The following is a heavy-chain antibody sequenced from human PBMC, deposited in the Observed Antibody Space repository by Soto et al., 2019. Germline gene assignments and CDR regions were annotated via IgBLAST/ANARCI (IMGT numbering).Heavy chain of an antibody. J-gene: IGHJ4*02. CDR3: TRGAGQGSGSYD. CDR1: GYIFTSYG. CDR2: VSAYNGNT. D-gene: IGHD3-10*01. V-gene: IGHV1-18*01. Sequence: QVQLVQSGAEVKKPGASVKVSCKASGYIFTSYGITWVRQAPGQGLEWMGWVSAYNGNTKYAQKLQGRVTMSTDTSTSTAYMELRSLRSYDTAVYYCTRGAGQGSGSYDWGQGTLVTVSS.